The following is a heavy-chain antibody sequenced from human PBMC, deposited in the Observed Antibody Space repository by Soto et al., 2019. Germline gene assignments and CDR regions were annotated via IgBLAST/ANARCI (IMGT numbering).Heavy chain of an antibody. J-gene: IGHJ4*02. CDR2: ISGSGGST. CDR3: AKDPVLLWFGELLRALDY. CDR1: GFTFSSYA. Sequence: GGSLRLSCAASGFTFSSYAMSWVRQAPGKGLEWVSAISGSGGSTYYADSVKGRFTISRDNSKNTLYLQMNSLRAEDTAVYYCAKDPVLLWFGELLRALDYWGQGTLVTVSS. D-gene: IGHD3-10*01. V-gene: IGHV3-23*01.